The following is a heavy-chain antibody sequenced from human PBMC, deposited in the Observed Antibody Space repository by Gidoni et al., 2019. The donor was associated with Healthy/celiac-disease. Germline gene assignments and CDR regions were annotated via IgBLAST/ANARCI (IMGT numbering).Heavy chain of an antibody. CDR3: ARAGDRPFDY. CDR1: GGSISSYY. D-gene: IGHD2-21*01. J-gene: IGHJ4*02. V-gene: IGHV4-59*01. Sequence: QVQLQESGPGLAQPSETLSLTCTAYGGSISSYYWSWIRQPPGKGPEWIGYIYYSGSTNYNPSLKSRVTISVDTSKSQFSLKLSSVAAADTAVYYCARAGDRPFDYWGQGTLVTVSS. CDR2: IYYSGST.